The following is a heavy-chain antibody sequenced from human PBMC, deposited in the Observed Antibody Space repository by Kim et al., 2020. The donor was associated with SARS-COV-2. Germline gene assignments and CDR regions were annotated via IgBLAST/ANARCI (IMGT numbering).Heavy chain of an antibody. V-gene: IGHV3-74*01. CDR3: ARDGDGYNHYFDY. CDR1: GFTFSDYW. Sequence: GGSLRLSCAASGFTFSDYWMHWVRQAPGKGLVWVSRIDTDGSTRSYADSVKGRFTISRDDAKNTLYLQMSSLRAEDTAVYYCARDGDGYNHYFDYWGQGTLVTVSS. D-gene: IGHD5-12*01. J-gene: IGHJ4*02. CDR2: IDTDGSTR.